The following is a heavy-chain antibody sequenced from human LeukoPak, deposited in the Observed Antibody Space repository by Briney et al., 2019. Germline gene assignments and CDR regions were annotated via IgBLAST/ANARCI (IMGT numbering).Heavy chain of an antibody. V-gene: IGHV1-2*02. CDR3: ARDRATEISVVEGAIDV. Sequence: ASVKLSCKAAVYRFTCSYIYWRRLPPAQGMELLGFVNPNNGGTHNYKTFHGSGSITRVTSVTTAYMELPRPTSDATALYYCARDRATEISVVEGAIDVWGQGTVVTVTS. CDR2: VNPNNGGT. CDR1: VYRFTCSY. D-gene: IGHD2-21*01. J-gene: IGHJ3*01.